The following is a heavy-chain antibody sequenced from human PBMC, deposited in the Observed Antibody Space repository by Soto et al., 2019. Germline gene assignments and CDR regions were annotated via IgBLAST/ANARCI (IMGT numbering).Heavy chain of an antibody. J-gene: IGHJ4*02. CDR2: ISGSGFST. CDR3: AKDPTPRDFWFIHYFDP. Sequence: PGGSLRLSCAASGLTSGPYGMTCVRQAPGRGLEWVSTISGSGFSTHYAESVQGRFTISRDNSKNTMYLQMNSLRAEATAVYYSAKDPTPRDFWFIHYFDPWGQGSLVTVSS. CDR1: GLTSGPYG. D-gene: IGHD3-10*01. V-gene: IGHV3-23*01.